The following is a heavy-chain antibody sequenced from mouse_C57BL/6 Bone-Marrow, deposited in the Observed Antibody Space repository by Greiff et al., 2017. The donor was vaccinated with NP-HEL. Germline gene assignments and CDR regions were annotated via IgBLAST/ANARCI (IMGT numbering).Heavy chain of an antibody. CDR3: ARDLGYYGSSNWFAY. V-gene: IGHV1-54*01. CDR2: INPGSGGT. Sequence: VQLQQSGAELVRPGTSLKVSCKASGYAFTNYLIEWVKQRPGQGLEWIGVINPGSGGTNYNEKFKGKATLTADKSSSTAYMQLSSLTSEDSAVYFCARDLGYYGSSNWFAYWGQGTLVTVSA. CDR1: GYAFTNYL. D-gene: IGHD1-1*01. J-gene: IGHJ3*01.